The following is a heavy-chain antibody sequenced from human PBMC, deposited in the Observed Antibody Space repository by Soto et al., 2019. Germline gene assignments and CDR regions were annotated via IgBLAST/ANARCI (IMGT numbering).Heavy chain of an antibody. CDR1: DGSISPYY. CDR3: VTLGGYYQALDS. J-gene: IGHJ4*02. D-gene: IGHD3-22*01. Sequence: SDTLSLTCTVSDGSISPYYWSWIRQPPGKGLEWIGYIYYAGTTTYNPSLKSRVSISVDTSKNEVSLKLTSVTAADTAVYYCVTLGGYYQALDSWGQGTVVT. V-gene: IGHV4-59*08. CDR2: IYYAGTT.